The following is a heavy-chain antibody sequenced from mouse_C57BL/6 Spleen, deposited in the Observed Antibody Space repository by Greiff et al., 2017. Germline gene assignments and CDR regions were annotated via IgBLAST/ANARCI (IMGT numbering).Heavy chain of an antibody. CDR1: GYTFTSYW. CDR3: ARESDCGSSGGY. D-gene: IGHD1-1*01. Sequence: VQLQQSGAELVRPGSSVKLSCKASGYTFTSYWMHWVKQRPIQGLEWIGNIDPSDSETHYNQKFKDKATLTVDKSSSTAYMQLSSLTSEDSAVYYCARESDCGSSGGYWGQGTTLTVSS. V-gene: IGHV1-52*01. J-gene: IGHJ2*01. CDR2: IDPSDSET.